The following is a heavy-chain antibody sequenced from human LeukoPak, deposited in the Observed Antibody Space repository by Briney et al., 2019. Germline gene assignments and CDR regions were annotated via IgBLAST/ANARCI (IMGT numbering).Heavy chain of an antibody. J-gene: IGHJ2*01. CDR2: INNSGGST. D-gene: IGHD4-23*01. CDR3: AKTPLTTVVTPGNWYFDL. Sequence: GGSLRLSCAASGFTFSSYAMSWVRQAPGKGLEWVSAINNSGGSTYYADSVKGRFTISRDNSKNTLYLQMNSLRAEDTAVYYCAKTPLTTVVTPGNWYFDLWGRGTLVTVSS. V-gene: IGHV3-23*01. CDR1: GFTFSSYA.